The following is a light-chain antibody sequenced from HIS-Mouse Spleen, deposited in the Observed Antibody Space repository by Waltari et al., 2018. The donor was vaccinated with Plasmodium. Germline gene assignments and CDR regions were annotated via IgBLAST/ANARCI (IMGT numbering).Light chain of an antibody. V-gene: IGKV3-15*01. CDR1: QSVSSN. CDR3: QQYNNWSFT. CDR2: GAS. Sequence: EIVMTQSPATLSVSPGARATLSCRAGQSVSSNLAWYQQKPGQAPRLLIYGASTRATGIPARFSGSGSGTEFTLTISSLQSEDFAVYYCQQYNNWSFTFGPGTKVDIK. J-gene: IGKJ3*01.